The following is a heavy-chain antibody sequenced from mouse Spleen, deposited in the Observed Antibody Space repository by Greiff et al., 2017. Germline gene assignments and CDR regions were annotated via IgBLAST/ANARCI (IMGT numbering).Heavy chain of an antibody. Sequence: DVMLVESGGGLVQPGGSLKLSCAASGFTFSDYYMYWVRQTPEKRLEWVAYISNGGGSTYYPDTVKGRFTISRDNAKNTLYLQMSRLKSEDTAMYYCARPPITTVVATRRYFDVWGTGTTVTVSS. J-gene: IGHJ1*03. D-gene: IGHD1-1*01. CDR1: GFTFSDYY. V-gene: IGHV5-12*01. CDR3: ARPPITTVVATRRYFDV. CDR2: ISNGGGST.